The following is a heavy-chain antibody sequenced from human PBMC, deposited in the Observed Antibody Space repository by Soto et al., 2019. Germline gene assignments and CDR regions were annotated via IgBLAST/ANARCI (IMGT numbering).Heavy chain of an antibody. Sequence: ASVKVSCKASGYTFTGYYMHWVRQAPGQGLEWMGWINPNSGGTNYAQKFQGWVTMTRDTSISTAYMELSRLRSDDTAVYYCARGAEVSSGWAFDAFDIWGQGTMVTVSS. CDR3: ARGAEVSSGWAFDAFDI. J-gene: IGHJ3*02. V-gene: IGHV1-2*04. D-gene: IGHD6-19*01. CDR2: INPNSGGT. CDR1: GYTFTGYY.